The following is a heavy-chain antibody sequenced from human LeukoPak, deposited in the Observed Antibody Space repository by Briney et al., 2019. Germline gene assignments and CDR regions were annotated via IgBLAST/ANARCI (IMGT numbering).Heavy chain of an antibody. D-gene: IGHD5-18*01. CDR2: ITASGGNT. CDR1: GFTLSSYA. J-gene: IGHJ4*02. V-gene: IGHV3-23*01. CDR3: AKGNGYSYGRYYFDY. Sequence: GGSLRLSCAASGFTLSSYAMGWVRQAPGKGLEWVSAITASGGNTYYADSVKGRFTISRDNSKNTLYLQVNSLRAEDTAVYYCAKGNGYSYGRYYFDYWGQGTLVTVSS.